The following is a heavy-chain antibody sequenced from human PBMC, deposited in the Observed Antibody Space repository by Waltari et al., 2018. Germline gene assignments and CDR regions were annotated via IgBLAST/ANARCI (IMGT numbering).Heavy chain of an antibody. V-gene: IGHV1-46*01. CDR3: ARDTGALWMDV. J-gene: IGHJ6*02. CDR2: INPSGGNT. Sequence: QVQLVQSGAEVKKPGDSVKISCKTSEYTFTRSYIQWVPQAPGQGLEWMGIINPSGGNTIYAQKFQGRVTMTRDTSTSTVYMELSSLRSEDTAVYYCARDTGALWMDVWGQGTTVTVSS. D-gene: IGHD2-21*01. CDR1: EYTFTRSY.